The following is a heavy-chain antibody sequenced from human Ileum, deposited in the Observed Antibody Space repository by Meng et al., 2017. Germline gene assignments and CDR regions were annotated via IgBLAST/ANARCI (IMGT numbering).Heavy chain of an antibody. J-gene: IGHJ4*02. D-gene: IGHD3-9*01. CDR3: ARGHQNYDILTGSY. V-gene: IGHV1-3*04. CDR2: INTGNGDA. CDR1: GYTFTRYA. Sequence: VQFVQSGDAVKKPGAPVKVSCKASGYTFTRYAMHWVRQAPGQRLEWMGWINTGNGDAKYSQRFQGRVTITRDTSASTVYMELSSLRSEDTTVYYCARGHQNYDILTGSYWGQGTLVTVSS.